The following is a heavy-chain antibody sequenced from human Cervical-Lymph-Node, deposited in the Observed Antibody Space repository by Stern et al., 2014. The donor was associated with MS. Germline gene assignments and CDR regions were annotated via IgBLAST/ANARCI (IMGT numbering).Heavy chain of an antibody. V-gene: IGHV1-69*01. CDR1: GDTFSNLE. Sequence: VQLVESGAEVKKPGSSGQVSCKASGDTFSNLELSWVRQAPGNGPEWLGGITPLFGTANYAQMFQGRVTFTADESTSTIYMELSSLTSDDTAVYYCARHQGGIAAYWGQGTPVTVSS. D-gene: IGHD6-13*01. CDR2: ITPLFGTA. CDR3: ARHQGGIAAY. J-gene: IGHJ4*02.